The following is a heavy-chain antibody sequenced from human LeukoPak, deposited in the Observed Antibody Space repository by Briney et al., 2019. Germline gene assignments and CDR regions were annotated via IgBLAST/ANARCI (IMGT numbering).Heavy chain of an antibody. CDR1: GGSISNYY. Sequence: SETLSLTCTVSGGSISNYYWSWIRQPPGKGLEWIGYINYSGSTTYNPSLKSRVTISVDTSKNQCSLRLSSVTAADTAVYYCARRLSSWYAFDYWGQGTLVTVSS. V-gene: IGHV4-59*01. D-gene: IGHD6-13*01. CDR3: ARRLSSWYAFDY. J-gene: IGHJ4*02. CDR2: INYSGST.